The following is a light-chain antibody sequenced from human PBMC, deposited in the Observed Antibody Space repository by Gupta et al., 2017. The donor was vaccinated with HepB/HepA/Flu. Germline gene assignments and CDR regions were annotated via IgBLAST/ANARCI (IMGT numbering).Light chain of an antibody. J-gene: IGKJ2*01. CDR1: QSVSSN. Sequence: EIVMTQPPATLAVSPGERATPSCRASQSVSSNLAWYQQKPGQAPRFLIYGASTRATGIPARFSGSGSGTEFTLTISSLQSEDFAVYYCQQDNNCPYTFGQGTKLEIK. V-gene: IGKV3-15*01. CDR3: QQDNNCPYT. CDR2: GAS.